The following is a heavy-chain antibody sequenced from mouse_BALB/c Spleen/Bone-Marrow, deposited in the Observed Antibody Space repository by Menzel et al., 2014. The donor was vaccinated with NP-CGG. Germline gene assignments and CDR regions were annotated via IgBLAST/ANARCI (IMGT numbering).Heavy chain of an antibody. CDR2: IYPGDGST. Sequence: LQQPGPELVKPGALVKISCKASGYTFTNYDINWVKQRPGQGLEWIGWIYPGDGSTKYNERFKGKATLTADKSSSTADMQLSSLAAENSAVYFGARGGGSSGYFDVWGAGTTVTVSS. CDR3: ARGGGSSGYFDV. J-gene: IGHJ1*01. CDR1: GYTFTNYD. V-gene: IGHV1S33*01. D-gene: IGHD2-13*01.